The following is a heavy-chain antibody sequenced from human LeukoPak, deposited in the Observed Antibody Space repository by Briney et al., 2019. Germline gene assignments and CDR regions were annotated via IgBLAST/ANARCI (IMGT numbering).Heavy chain of an antibody. CDR1: GFTFSDYA. D-gene: IGHD1-26*01. CDR3: AKDRSIGTYYTFDH. CDR2: ISGSGVMT. Sequence: GGSLRLSCAASGFTFSDYAMTWVRQAPGKGLEWVATISGSGVMTYYADSVKGRFTVSGDNSKSTLYLQMSSLTAADTAVYYCAKDRSIGTYYTFDHWGQGTLVTVSS. J-gene: IGHJ4*02. V-gene: IGHV3-23*01.